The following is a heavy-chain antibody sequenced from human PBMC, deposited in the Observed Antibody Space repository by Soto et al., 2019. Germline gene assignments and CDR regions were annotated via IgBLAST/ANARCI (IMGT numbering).Heavy chain of an antibody. J-gene: IGHJ4*02. CDR1: GGSISSSSYY. CDR3: ARQGYSSGWYADY. CDR2: IYYSGST. V-gene: IGHV4-39*01. Sequence: QLQLQESGPGLVKPSETLSLTCTVSGGSISSSSYYWGWIRQPPGKGLEWIGSIYYSGSTYYNPSHKSRVTISVDTSKNQFSLKLSSVTAADTAVYYCARQGYSSGWYADYWGQGTLVTVSS. D-gene: IGHD6-19*01.